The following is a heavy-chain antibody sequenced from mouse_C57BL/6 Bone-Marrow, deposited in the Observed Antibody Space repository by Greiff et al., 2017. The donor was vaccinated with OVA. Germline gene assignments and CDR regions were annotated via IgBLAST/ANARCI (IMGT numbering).Heavy chain of an antibody. CDR2: IRNKPNGSTT. Sequence: EVKLVESGGGLVQPGDSLSLSCAASGFTFTNYYMSWVRQPPGKALEWLAFIRNKPNGSTTEYSASVKGRFTISRDNSQSILYLQMNALRAEDSATYYCARYKGRVAVDYFAYWGQGTALTVSS. J-gene: IGHJ2*01. V-gene: IGHV7-3*01. D-gene: IGHD1-1*01. CDR3: ARYKGRVAVDYFAY. CDR1: GFTFTNYY.